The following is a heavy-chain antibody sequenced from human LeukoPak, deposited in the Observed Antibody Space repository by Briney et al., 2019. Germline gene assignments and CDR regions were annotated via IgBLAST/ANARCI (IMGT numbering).Heavy chain of an antibody. CDR3: TTGGMIVVVITAV. CDR1: GFTFSNAW. J-gene: IGHJ4*02. Sequence: PGGSLRLSCAASGFTFSNAWMSWVRQAPGKGLEWVGRIKSKTDGGTTDYAAPVKGRFTISRDDSKNTLYLQMNSLKTEDTAVYYCTTGGMIVVVITAVWGQGTLVTVSS. CDR2: IKSKTDGGTT. V-gene: IGHV3-15*01. D-gene: IGHD3-22*01.